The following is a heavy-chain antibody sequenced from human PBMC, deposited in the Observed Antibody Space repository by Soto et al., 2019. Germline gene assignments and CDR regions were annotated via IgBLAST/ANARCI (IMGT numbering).Heavy chain of an antibody. CDR3: VRARHSSGYYFYYYGMDV. V-gene: IGHV1-2*04. J-gene: IGHJ6*02. CDR1: GYIFTGYY. Sequence: ASVKVSCKASGYIFTGYYMHWVRQAPGQGLEWMGWINPNSGGTNYAQKFQGWVTMTRDTSISTVYMELSRLRSDDTAVYYCVRARHSSGYYFYYYGMDVWGQ. D-gene: IGHD3-22*01. CDR2: INPNSGGT.